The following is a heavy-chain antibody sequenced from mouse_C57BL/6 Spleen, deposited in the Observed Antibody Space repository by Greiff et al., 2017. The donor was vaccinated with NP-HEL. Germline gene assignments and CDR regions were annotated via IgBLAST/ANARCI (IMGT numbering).Heavy chain of an antibody. J-gene: IGHJ3*01. CDR2: ISDGGSYT. D-gene: IGHD1-1*01. CDR1: GFTFSSYA. CDR3: ARPGSSWDWFAY. Sequence: EVKLVESGGGLVKPGGSLKLSCAASGFTFSSYAMSWVRQTPEKRLEWVATISDGGSYTYYPDNVKGRFTISRDNAKNNLYLQMSHLKSEDTAMYYCARPGSSWDWFAYWGQGTLVTVSA. V-gene: IGHV5-4*03.